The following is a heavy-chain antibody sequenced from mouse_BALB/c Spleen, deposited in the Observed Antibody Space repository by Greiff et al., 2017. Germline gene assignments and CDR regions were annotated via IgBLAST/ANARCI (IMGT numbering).Heavy chain of an antibody. Sequence: EVHLVESGGGLVKPGGSLKLSCAASGFTFSSYAMSWVRQTPEKRLEWVATISSGGSYTYYPDSVKGRFTISRDNAKNTLYLQMSSLRSEDTAMYYCARHGGNPAWFAYWGQGTLVTVSA. V-gene: IGHV5-9-3*01. CDR3: ARHGGNPAWFAY. CDR2: ISSGGSYT. J-gene: IGHJ3*01. D-gene: IGHD2-1*01. CDR1: GFTFSSYA.